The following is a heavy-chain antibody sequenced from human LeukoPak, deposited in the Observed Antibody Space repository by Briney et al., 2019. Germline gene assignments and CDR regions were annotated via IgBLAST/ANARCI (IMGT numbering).Heavy chain of an antibody. V-gene: IGHV4-30-2*01. CDR1: SDSISSGDYS. CDR2: IYHSEKT. CDR3: ARESKSYDGSGYYHDY. D-gene: IGHD3-22*01. J-gene: IGHJ4*02. Sequence: SETLSLTCAVSSDSISSGDYSWSWIRQPPGKNVEWTGNIYHSEKTYKKSSLKSRVTRSVDRSKTQFSLKLSSVTAADTAVFYRARESKSYDGSGYYHDYWGQGPLVTVSS.